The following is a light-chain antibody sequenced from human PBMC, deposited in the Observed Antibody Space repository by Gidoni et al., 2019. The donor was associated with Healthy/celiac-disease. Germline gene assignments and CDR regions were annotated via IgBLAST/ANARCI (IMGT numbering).Light chain of an antibody. Sequence: EIVMTQSPATLSVSPGERATLSCRASQSVSSNLAWYQQKPGQAPRLLIYGASTRFTGIPARFCGSWSCTEFTLIISSIQSADFSVAYCQQYNYWPPYTFGQGTQLEIK. CDR2: GAS. J-gene: IGKJ2*01. CDR3: QQYNYWPPYT. CDR1: QSVSSN. V-gene: IGKV3-15*01.